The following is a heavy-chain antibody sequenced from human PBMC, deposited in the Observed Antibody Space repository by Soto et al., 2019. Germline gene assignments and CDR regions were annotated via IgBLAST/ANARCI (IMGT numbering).Heavy chain of an antibody. CDR2: IYYSGST. CDR3: ARGAVGATRIDY. D-gene: IGHD1-26*01. J-gene: IGHJ4*02. Sequence: SETLSLTCTVSGGSVSGGSYYWSWIRQPPGKGLEWIGYIYYSGSTNYNPSLKSRVTISVDTSKNQFSLKLSSVTAADTAVYYCARGAVGATRIDYWGQGTLVTVSS. CDR1: GGSVSGGSYY. V-gene: IGHV4-61*01.